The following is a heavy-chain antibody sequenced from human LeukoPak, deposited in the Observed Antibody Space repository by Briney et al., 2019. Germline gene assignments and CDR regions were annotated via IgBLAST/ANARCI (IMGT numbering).Heavy chain of an antibody. CDR3: ARGPQGYSSSLVIDY. Sequence: KSSETLSLTCTVSGGSISSYYWSWIRQPPGKGLEWIAYISDIGSINYNPSLKSRVTISLDTSKNQLSLKLSSVTAADTAVYYCARGPQGYSSSLVIDYWGQGTLVTVSS. CDR2: ISDIGSI. J-gene: IGHJ4*02. V-gene: IGHV4-59*12. CDR1: GGSISSYY. D-gene: IGHD6-6*01.